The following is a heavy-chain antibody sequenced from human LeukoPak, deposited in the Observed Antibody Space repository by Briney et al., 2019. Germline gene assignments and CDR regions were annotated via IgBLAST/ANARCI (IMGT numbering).Heavy chain of an antibody. CDR3: AIFSVEMATIDAFDI. CDR2: IIPIFGTA. D-gene: IGHD5-24*01. Sequence: VASVKVSCKASGGTFSSYAISWVRQAPGQGLEWMGRIIPIFGTANYAQKFQGRVTITTYESTSTAYMELSSLRSEDTAVYYCAIFSVEMATIDAFDIWGQGTMVTVSS. CDR1: GGTFSSYA. V-gene: IGHV1-69*05. J-gene: IGHJ3*02.